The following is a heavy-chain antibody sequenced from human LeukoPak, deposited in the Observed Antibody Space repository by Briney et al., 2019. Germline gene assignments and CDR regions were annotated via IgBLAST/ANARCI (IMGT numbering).Heavy chain of an antibody. CDR1: GFTFSSYS. V-gene: IGHV3-21*01. CDR2: ISSSSSYI. CDR3: ARDSSSPGYNDY. J-gene: IGHJ4*02. D-gene: IGHD1-14*01. Sequence: GGSLRLSCAASGFTFSSYSMNWVRQAPGKGLEWVSSISSSSSYIYYADSVKGRFTISRDNAKNSLYLQMNSLRAEDTAVYYCARDSSSPGYNDYWGQGTLVTVSS.